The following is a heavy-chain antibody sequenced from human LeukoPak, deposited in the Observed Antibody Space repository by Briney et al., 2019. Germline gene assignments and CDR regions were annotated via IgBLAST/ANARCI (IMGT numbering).Heavy chain of an antibody. Sequence: NPSETLSLTCTVSGGSISSYYWSWIRQPPGKGLEWIGYIYYSGSTNYNPSLKSRVTISVDTSKNQFSLKLSSVTAADTAVYYCARSCGGDCYTSPNYYYYYGMDVWGQGTTVTVSS. CDR3: ARSCGGDCYTSPNYYYYYGMDV. CDR2: IYYSGST. V-gene: IGHV4-59*01. CDR1: GGSISSYY. D-gene: IGHD2-21*02. J-gene: IGHJ6*02.